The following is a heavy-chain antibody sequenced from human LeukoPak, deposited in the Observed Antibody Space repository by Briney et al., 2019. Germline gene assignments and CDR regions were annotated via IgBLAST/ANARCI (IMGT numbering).Heavy chain of an antibody. V-gene: IGHV3-23*01. CDR3: AKSLGYCSGGSCSTY. CDR1: GFTFSSYA. Sequence: GGSLRLSCAASGFTFSSYAMSWVRQAPGKGLEWVSAISGSGGSTYYADSVKGRFTISRDNSKNTLYLQMNSLRAEDTAVYYCAKSLGYCSGGSCSTYWGQGTLVFVSS. J-gene: IGHJ4*02. D-gene: IGHD2-15*01. CDR2: ISGSGGST.